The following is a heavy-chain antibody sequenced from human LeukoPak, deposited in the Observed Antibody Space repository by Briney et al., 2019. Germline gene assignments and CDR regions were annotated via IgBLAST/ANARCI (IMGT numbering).Heavy chain of an antibody. CDR2: IKQDGSEK. J-gene: IGHJ3*02. CDR1: GFTFSSRDW. D-gene: IGHD3-16*01. Sequence: GGSLRLSCVASGFTFSSRDWMTWVRQAPGKGLEWVANIKQDGSEKNYVDSVKGRFTISRDNSKNTLYLQMNSLRAEDTAVYYCARAPVSPWDAFDIWGQGIMVTVSS. CDR3: ARAPVSPWDAFDI. V-gene: IGHV3-7*03.